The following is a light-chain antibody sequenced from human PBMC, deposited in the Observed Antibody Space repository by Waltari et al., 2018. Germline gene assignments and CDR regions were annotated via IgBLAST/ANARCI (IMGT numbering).Light chain of an antibody. Sequence: DLQMTQSPSTLSASVGDRVTITCRASQIIDDWLAWYQQKPGRAPKLLLYRASTLESGVPSRFSGGGYGTQFTLTISSLQPDDFATYYYQQCKSLPWTFGQGTKVEIK. J-gene: IGKJ1*01. V-gene: IGKV1-5*03. CDR2: RAS. CDR3: QQCKSLPWT. CDR1: QIIDDW.